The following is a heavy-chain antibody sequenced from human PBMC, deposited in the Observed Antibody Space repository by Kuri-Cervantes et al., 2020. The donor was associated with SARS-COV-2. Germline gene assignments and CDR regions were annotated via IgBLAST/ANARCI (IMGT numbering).Heavy chain of an antibody. Sequence: LSLTCAASGFTLDDYAMHWVRQAPGKGLEWVSLISWDGGSTYYADSVKGRFTISRDNSKNSLYLQMSSLRAEDTALYYCAKEGRCSSTSCYAVHYYYYMDVWGKGTTVTVSS. CDR3: AKEGRCSSTSCYAVHYYYYMDV. D-gene: IGHD2-2*01. J-gene: IGHJ6*03. CDR2: ISWDGGST. V-gene: IGHV3-43D*03. CDR1: GFTLDDYA.